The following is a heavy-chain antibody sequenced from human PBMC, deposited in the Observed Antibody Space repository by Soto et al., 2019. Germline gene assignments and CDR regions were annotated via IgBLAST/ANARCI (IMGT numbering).Heavy chain of an antibody. V-gene: IGHV3-7*01. CDR2: IKQDGSEK. J-gene: IGHJ3*02. CDR3: ARYYYDSSGSPRAFDI. Sequence: GGSLRLSCAASGFTFSSYWMSWVRQAPGKGQERVANIKQDGSEKYYVDSVKGRFTISRDNAKNSLYLQMNSLRAEDTAVYYCARYYYDSSGSPRAFDIWGQGTRVTVSS. CDR1: GFTFSSYW. D-gene: IGHD3-22*01.